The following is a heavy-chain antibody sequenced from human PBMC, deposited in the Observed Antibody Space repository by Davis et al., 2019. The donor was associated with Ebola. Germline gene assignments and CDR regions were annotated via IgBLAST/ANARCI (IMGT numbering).Heavy chain of an antibody. J-gene: IGHJ3*02. V-gene: IGHV3-30*04. CDR1: GFTFSSYG. Sequence: PGGSLRLSCAASGFTFSSYGLHWVRQAPGKGLEWVTLISHDGSNEHYAESLRGRFTVSRDNSKNTLYLQLSGLRPDDTALYFCARGGWSRDALDIWGQGTMVTVSS. CDR3: ARGGWSRDALDI. D-gene: IGHD2-15*01. CDR2: ISHDGSNE.